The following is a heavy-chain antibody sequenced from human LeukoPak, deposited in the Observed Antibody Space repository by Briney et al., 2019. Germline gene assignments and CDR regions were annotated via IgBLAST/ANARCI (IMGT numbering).Heavy chain of an antibody. D-gene: IGHD3-9*01. J-gene: IGHJ4*02. CDR1: GGTFSSYA. V-gene: IGHV1-69*05. CDR2: IIPIFGTA. CDR3: AREVAYYDILTGYHYMGSYIDY. Sequence: ASVKVSCKASGGTFSSYAISWVRQAPGQGLEWMGRIIPIFGTANYAQKFQGRVTITTDESTSTAYMELSSLRSEDTAVYYCAREVAYYDILTGYHYMGSYIDYWGQGTLVTVSP.